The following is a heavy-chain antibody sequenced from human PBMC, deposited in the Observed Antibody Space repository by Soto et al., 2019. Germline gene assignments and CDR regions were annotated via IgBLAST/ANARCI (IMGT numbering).Heavy chain of an antibody. D-gene: IGHD5-18*01. CDR3: ARNSNTAMVTID. CDR2: IYFLGKT. J-gene: IGHJ4*02. Sequence: SVTLSLTXTVSGGSISTSNYYWGWKRQPPGQGLEWIGSIYFLGKTYYNPSLKSRVTISVDTSKTQFSLNLTSVTAADTAVYYCARNSNTAMVTIDWGQGTLLTVSS. CDR1: GGSISTSNYY. V-gene: IGHV4-39*01.